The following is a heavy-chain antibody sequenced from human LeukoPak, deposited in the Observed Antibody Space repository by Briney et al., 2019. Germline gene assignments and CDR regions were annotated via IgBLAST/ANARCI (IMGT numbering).Heavy chain of an antibody. V-gene: IGHV3-74*01. CDR2: INTDGSST. Sequence: GGSLRLSCAASGFIFGDYAMHWVRQAPGKGLVWVSRINTDGSSTSYADSVKGRFTISRDNAKNTLYLQMNSLRAEDTAVYYCARGAGGYYDSSGYYPTYYFDYWGQGTLVTVSS. CDR1: GFIFGDYA. D-gene: IGHD3-22*01. J-gene: IGHJ4*02. CDR3: ARGAGGYYDSSGYYPTYYFDY.